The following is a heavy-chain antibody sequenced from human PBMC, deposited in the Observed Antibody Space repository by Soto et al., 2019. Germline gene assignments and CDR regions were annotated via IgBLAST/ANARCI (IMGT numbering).Heavy chain of an antibody. D-gene: IGHD2-15*01. V-gene: IGHV1-2*04. Sequence: ASVKVSCKASGYTFTGYYMHWVRQAPGQGLEWMGWINPNSGGTNYAQKFQGWVTVTRDTSISTAYMELSRLRSDDTAVYYCARALVVAATRYYYGMDVWGQGTTVTVSS. CDR3: ARALVVAATRYYYGMDV. CDR1: GYTFTGYY. J-gene: IGHJ6*02. CDR2: INPNSGGT.